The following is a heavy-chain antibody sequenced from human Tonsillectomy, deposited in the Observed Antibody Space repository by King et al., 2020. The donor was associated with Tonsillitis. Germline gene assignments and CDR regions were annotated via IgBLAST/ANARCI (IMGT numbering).Heavy chain of an antibody. V-gene: IGHV2-5*02. CDR3: APLEDSGALFDY. D-gene: IGHD1-1*01. CDR1: GFSLSTSGVG. CDR2: IYWDDDK. J-gene: IGHJ4*02. Sequence: TLKESGPTLVKPTQTLTLTCTFSGFSLSTSGVGVGWIRQPPGKALEWLALIYWDDDKRYSPSLKSRLSITKDTSKNQVVLTMTNMDPVDTATYYCAPLEDSGALFDYCGQGTLVTVSS.